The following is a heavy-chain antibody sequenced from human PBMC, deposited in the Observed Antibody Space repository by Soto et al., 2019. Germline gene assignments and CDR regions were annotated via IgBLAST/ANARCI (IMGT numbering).Heavy chain of an antibody. CDR3: LIPSTSAENYGMDV. Sequence: VVSLILACLSSVLTVVHDYVAWVRQAAEMGLEWVSILYTDGTKYYAASVKGRFTISRDASKNTLFLQMDSLRADATVVYYCLIPSTSAENYGMDVWGQGTPVTXSS. V-gene: IGHV3-53*01. CDR2: LYTDGTK. CDR1: VLTVVHDY. J-gene: IGHJ6*02. D-gene: IGHD2-2*01.